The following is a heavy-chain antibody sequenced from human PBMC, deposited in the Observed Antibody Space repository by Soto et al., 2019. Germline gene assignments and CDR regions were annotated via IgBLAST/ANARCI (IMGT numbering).Heavy chain of an antibody. V-gene: IGHV4-31*03. CDR2: IYYSGTT. CDR1: GGSFSSDRFI. CDR3: ASDHQWDGMAV. D-gene: IGHD1-26*01. J-gene: IGHJ6*02. Sequence: PSETLSLTCSVSGGSFSSDRFIWSCVRQFPGKGLEWIGYIYYSGTTYYNPSLRSRVIMSVDTSKNQFSLKLSSVTAADTAVYYCASDHQWDGMAVSTQRTTVTVS.